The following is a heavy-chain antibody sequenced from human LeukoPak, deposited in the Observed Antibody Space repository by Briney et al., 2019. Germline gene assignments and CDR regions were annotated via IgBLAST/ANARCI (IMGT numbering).Heavy chain of an antibody. D-gene: IGHD2-2*01. J-gene: IGHJ3*02. Sequence: GGSLRLSCAASGFTFSSYGMHWVRQAPGKGLEWVAVIWYDGSNKYYADSVKGRFTISRDNSKNTLYLQMNSLTAEDTAVYYCANDENPVVPAGNALDIWGQRTMVTVSS. CDR3: ANDENPVVPAGNALDI. CDR1: GFTFSSYG. V-gene: IGHV3-33*06. CDR2: IWYDGSNK.